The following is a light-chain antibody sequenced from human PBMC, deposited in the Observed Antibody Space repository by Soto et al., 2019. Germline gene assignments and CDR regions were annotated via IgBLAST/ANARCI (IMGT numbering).Light chain of an antibody. CDR3: SSYSSSSTPYV. CDR2: DVS. V-gene: IGLV2-14*01. Sequence: QSALTQPASVSGSPGRSITISCTGTSSDVGGYHYVSWYQQHPGKAPKLMIYDVSNRPSGVSSRYSGSRSGNTASLIISGLQAEDEADYYCSSYSSSSTPYVFGTGTKVTVL. J-gene: IGLJ1*01. CDR1: SSDVGGYHY.